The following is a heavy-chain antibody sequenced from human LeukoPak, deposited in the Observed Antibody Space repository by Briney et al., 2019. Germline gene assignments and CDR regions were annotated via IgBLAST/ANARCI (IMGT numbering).Heavy chain of an antibody. D-gene: IGHD3-10*01. Sequence: ASVKVSCKVSGYTFTNFYIHWVRQAPGQGLEWMGWINPKSGGPNYALKFQGRVVMTRDTSISTAYMELTGLTSDDTAVYYCAREYFYGSGSYYTRGWFDPWGQGTLVTVST. CDR2: INPKSGGP. CDR3: AREYFYGSGSYYTRGWFDP. CDR1: GYTFTNFY. V-gene: IGHV1-2*02. J-gene: IGHJ5*02.